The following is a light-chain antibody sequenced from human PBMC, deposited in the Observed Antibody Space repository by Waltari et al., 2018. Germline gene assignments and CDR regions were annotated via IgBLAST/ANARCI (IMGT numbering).Light chain of an antibody. CDR2: DDS. CDR3: QVWDSSSDHVV. Sequence: SYVLTQPPSVSLAPGKTARITWGGNNIGSKRVHWYQQKPGQAPVLVVYDDSDRPSGIPERFSGSNSGNTATLTISRVEAGDEADYYCQVWDSSSDHVVFGGGTKLTVL. J-gene: IGLJ2*01. V-gene: IGLV3-21*03. CDR1: NIGSKR.